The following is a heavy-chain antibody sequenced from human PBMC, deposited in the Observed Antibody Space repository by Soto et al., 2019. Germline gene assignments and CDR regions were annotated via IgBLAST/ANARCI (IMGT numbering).Heavy chain of an antibody. CDR2: IYYSGST. Sequence: PSETLSLTCTVSGGSISSYYWSWIRQPPGKGLEWIGYIYYSGSTNYNPSLKSRVTISVDTSKNQFSLKLSSVTAADTAVYYCARGGSNQLSYYYYGMDVCGQGTTVTVSS. CDR3: ARGGSNQLSYYYYGMDV. CDR1: GGSISSYY. D-gene: IGHD1-1*01. V-gene: IGHV4-59*01. J-gene: IGHJ6*02.